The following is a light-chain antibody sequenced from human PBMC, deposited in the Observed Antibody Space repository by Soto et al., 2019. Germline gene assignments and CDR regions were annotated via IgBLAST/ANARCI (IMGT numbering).Light chain of an antibody. CDR3: QQYNGYSRT. CDR1: QSTSSY. Sequence: DIQMTQSPSTLSASVVDRVTITCRASQSTSSYLAWYQQKPGKAPKLLIYKASTLKSGVPSRFSGSGSGTEFTLTISSMQPDDFATFYCQQYNGYSRTFGQGTKV. CDR2: KAS. V-gene: IGKV1-5*03. J-gene: IGKJ1*01.